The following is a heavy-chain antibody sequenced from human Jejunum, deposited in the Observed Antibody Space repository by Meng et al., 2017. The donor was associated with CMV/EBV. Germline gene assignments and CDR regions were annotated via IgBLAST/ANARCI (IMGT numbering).Heavy chain of an antibody. D-gene: IGHD4/OR15-4a*01. CDR2: INPSGYNT. CDR3: AKEGVLYGMDV. J-gene: IGHJ6*02. V-gene: IGHV1-46*01. Sequence: CKASGYIFTDYYIHWVRQAPGQGLEWMALINPSGYNTNYTQKFQGRITVTRDTSTRTVYMELNNLTFEDTAVYYCAKEGVLYGMDVWGQGTTVTVSS. CDR1: GYIFTDYY.